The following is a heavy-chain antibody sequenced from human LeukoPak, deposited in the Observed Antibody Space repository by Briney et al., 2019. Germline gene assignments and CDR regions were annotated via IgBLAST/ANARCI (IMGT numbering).Heavy chain of an antibody. V-gene: IGHV4-34*01. CDR1: GGSFSGYY. D-gene: IGHD1-14*01. CDR2: INHSGST. J-gene: IGHJ4*02. Sequence: PSETLSLTCTVYGGSFSGYYWSWIRQPPGKGLEWIGEINHSGSTNYNTSLKSRVTISVDTSKNQFSLKLSSVTAADTAVYYCARGRTTLDYWGQGTLVTVPS. CDR3: ARGRTTLDY.